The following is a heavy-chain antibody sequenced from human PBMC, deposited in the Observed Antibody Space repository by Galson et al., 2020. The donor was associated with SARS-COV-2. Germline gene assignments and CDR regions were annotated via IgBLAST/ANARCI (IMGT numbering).Heavy chain of an antibody. CDR1: GFTFRNYG. V-gene: IGHV3-30*01. CDR3: ARDLVGGYSVPGLFMRYGGHKILGMDV. Sequence: GGSLRLSCAAPGFTFRNYGLHWVRQAPGKGLEWVAFISYDGSDEYYADSVKGRFTISRDNSKNTLYLQMNSLRGEDTAVYFCARDLVGGYSVPGLFMRYGGHKILGMDVWGEGTTVTVSS. CDR2: ISYDGSDE. D-gene: IGHD5-12*01. J-gene: IGHJ6*04.